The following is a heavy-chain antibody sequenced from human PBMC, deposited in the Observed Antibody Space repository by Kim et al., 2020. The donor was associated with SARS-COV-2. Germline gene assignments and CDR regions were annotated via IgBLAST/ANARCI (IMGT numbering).Heavy chain of an antibody. V-gene: IGHV1-69*04. CDR2: IIPILGIA. D-gene: IGHD5-12*01. CDR3: ARGDRDGYNLDYYYYMDV. J-gene: IGHJ6*03. CDR1: GGTFSSYA. Sequence: SVKVSCKASGGTFSSYAISWVRQAPGQGLEWMGRIIPILGIANYAQKFQGRVTITADKSTSTAYMELSSLRSEDTAVYYCARGDRDGYNLDYYYYMDVW.